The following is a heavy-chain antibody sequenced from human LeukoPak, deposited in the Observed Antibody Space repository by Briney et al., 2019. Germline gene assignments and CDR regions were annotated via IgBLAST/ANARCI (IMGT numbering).Heavy chain of an antibody. CDR2: IYYSGST. CDR3: ARGIQLWLTHYYHYYMDV. J-gene: IGHJ6*03. D-gene: IGHD5-18*01. Sequence: PSETLSLTCTVSGGSISSYYWSWIRQPPGKGLEWIGYIYYSGSTNYNPSLKSRVTISVDTSKNQFSLKLSSVTAADTAVYYCARGIQLWLTHYYHYYMDVWGKGTTVTVSS. V-gene: IGHV4-59*01. CDR1: GGSISSYY.